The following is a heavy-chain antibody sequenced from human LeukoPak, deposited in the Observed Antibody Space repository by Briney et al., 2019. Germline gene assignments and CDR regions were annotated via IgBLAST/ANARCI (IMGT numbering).Heavy chain of an antibody. CDR2: IFHTGSN. V-gene: IGHV4-59*08. Sequence: SVALSLTCIVSGGSISSYYWSWILQPPGQGLDWNRYIFHTGSNDYSPSLKSRVTMSVDTSKNQFSLKLSSVTAADTAVYYCARARYSNGWYAVDIWGQGTMVTVSS. CDR1: GGSISSYY. D-gene: IGHD6-13*01. CDR3: ARARYSNGWYAVDI. J-gene: IGHJ3*02.